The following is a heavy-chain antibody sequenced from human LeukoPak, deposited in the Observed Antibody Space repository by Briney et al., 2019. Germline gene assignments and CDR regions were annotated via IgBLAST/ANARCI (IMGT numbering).Heavy chain of an antibody. V-gene: IGHV4-34*01. J-gene: IGHJ5*02. CDR3: ARVGRMHYDFWGGYYSAWFDP. D-gene: IGHD3-3*01. Sequence: SETLSLTCAVYGGSFSGYYWSWIRQPPGKGLEWIGEINHSGSTNYNPPLKSRVTISVDTSKNQFSLKLSSVTAADTAVYYCARVGRMHYDFWGGYYSAWFDPWGQGTLVTVSS. CDR1: GGSFSGYY. CDR2: INHSGST.